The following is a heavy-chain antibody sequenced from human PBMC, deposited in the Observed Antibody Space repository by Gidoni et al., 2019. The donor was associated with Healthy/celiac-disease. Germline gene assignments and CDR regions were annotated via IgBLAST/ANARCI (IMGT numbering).Heavy chain of an antibody. Sequence: QVQLVQSGAEVKKPGSSVKVSCKSSGGTCSSYAISWGRQAPGQGLEWMGGIIPIFGTANYAQKFQGRVTITADESTSTAYMELSSLRSEDTAVYYCARVYGGEGAFDIWGQGTMVTVSS. D-gene: IGHD4-17*01. J-gene: IGHJ3*02. CDR3: ARVYGGEGAFDI. V-gene: IGHV1-69*01. CDR1: GGTCSSYA. CDR2: IIPIFGTA.